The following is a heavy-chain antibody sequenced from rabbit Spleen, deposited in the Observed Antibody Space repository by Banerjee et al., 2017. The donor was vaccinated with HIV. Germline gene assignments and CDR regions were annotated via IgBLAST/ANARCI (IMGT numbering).Heavy chain of an antibody. Sequence: QQQLEESGGGLVKPGGTLTLTCTVSGFSFNFYCICWVRQAPGKGLEWIACIDAGSSTFTYFATWAKGRFTISKTSSTTVTLQMTRLTAADTATYFCARDTSSSFSSYGMDLWGPGTLVTVS. CDR3: ARDTSSSFSSYGMDL. J-gene: IGHJ6*01. D-gene: IGHD1-1*01. CDR1: GFSFNFYC. CDR2: IDAGSSTFT. V-gene: IGHV1S45*01.